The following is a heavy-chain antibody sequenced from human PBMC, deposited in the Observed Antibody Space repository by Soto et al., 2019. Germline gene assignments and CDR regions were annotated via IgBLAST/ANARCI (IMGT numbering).Heavy chain of an antibody. J-gene: IGHJ4*02. CDR2: IYYSGST. V-gene: IGHV4-59*01. D-gene: IGHD5-12*01. Sequence: SETLSLTCTVSGVSISSYYWSWIRQPPGKGLEWIGYIYYSGSTNYNPSLKSRVTISVDTSKNQFSLKLSSVTAADTAVYYCAGAYGGYADYWGQGALDIVSS. CDR3: AGAYGGYADY. CDR1: GVSISSYY.